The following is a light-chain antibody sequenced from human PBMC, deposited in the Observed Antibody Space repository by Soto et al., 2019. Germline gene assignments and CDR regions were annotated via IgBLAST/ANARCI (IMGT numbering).Light chain of an antibody. CDR1: QSISSNY. CDR2: GAS. Sequence: EIVLTQSPGTLSLSPGERAALSCRASQSISSNYLAWYQQKPGQAPRLLIHGASNRATGIPDRFSGSGSGTDFTLTISRLEPEDFAVYYCQQYGSSPKPFGQGTKVEIK. CDR3: QQYGSSPKP. V-gene: IGKV3-20*01. J-gene: IGKJ1*01.